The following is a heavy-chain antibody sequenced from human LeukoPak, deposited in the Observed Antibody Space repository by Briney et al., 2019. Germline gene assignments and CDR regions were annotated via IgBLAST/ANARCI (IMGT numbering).Heavy chain of an antibody. Sequence: GGSLRLSCAASGFTFSTYWMHWVRQAPGKGLVWVSRINRDGSSTSYADSVKGRFTISRDNAKNTLYLQMNSLRAEDTAVYYCARNDILTGNHFDYWGQGTLVTVSS. J-gene: IGHJ4*02. D-gene: IGHD3-9*01. CDR1: GFTFSTYW. V-gene: IGHV3-74*01. CDR3: ARNDILTGNHFDY. CDR2: INRDGSST.